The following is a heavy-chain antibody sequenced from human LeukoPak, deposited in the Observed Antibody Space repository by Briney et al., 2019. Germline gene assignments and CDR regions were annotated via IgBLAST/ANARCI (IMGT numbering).Heavy chain of an antibody. CDR2: FGGGSA. CDR3: ARVSGSFDM. CDR1: GFTFTNYA. V-gene: IGHV3-23*01. D-gene: IGHD3-10*01. J-gene: IGHJ3*02. Sequence: GGSLRLSCAASGFTFTNYAMAWVRQAPGKGLEWVSAFGGGSAYYADSVKGRFTISGDNSKNTLYLQVNSLRADDTAVYCCARVSGSFDMWGQGTMVTVSS.